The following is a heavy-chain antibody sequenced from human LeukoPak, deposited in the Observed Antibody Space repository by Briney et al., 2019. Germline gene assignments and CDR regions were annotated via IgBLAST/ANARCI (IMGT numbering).Heavy chain of an antibody. CDR3: ASFLDYYGSGSYHFDY. V-gene: IGHV1-69*05. J-gene: IGHJ4*02. D-gene: IGHD3-10*01. CDR2: VIPIFGTA. Sequence: SVKVSCKASGGTFSSYAISWVRQAPGQGLEWMGGVIPIFGTANYAQKFQGRVTMTRNTSISTAYMELSSLRSEDTAVYYCASFLDYYGSGSYHFDYWGQGTLVTVSS. CDR1: GGTFSSYA.